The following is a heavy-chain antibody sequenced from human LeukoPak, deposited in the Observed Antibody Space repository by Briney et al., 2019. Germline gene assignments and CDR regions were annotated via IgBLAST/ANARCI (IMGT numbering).Heavy chain of an antibody. CDR2: MSNDGSNK. CDR1: GFTVSSNY. J-gene: IGHJ4*02. Sequence: QPGGSLRLSCAASGFTVSSNYMSWVRQAPGKGLEWVAVMSNDGSNKYYADSVKGRFTVSRDNSKNTLYLQMNSLRAEDTATYYCVKSGIAAAGQRGYFDYWGQGTLVTVSS. V-gene: IGHV3-30*18. D-gene: IGHD6-13*01. CDR3: VKSGIAAAGQRGYFDY.